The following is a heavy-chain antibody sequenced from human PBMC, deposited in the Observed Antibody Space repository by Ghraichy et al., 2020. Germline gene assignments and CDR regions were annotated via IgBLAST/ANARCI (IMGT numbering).Heavy chain of an antibody. Sequence: SETLSLTCTVSGGSISSSSYYWGWIRQPPGKGLEWIGNIYYSGSTYYNPSLKSRVTISVDTSKNQFSLKLSSVTAADTAVYYCARIQYCTNGVCYHPNWFGPWGQGTLVTVSS. V-gene: IGHV4-39*01. CDR1: GGSISSSSYY. CDR3: ARIQYCTNGVCYHPNWFGP. D-gene: IGHD2-8*01. J-gene: IGHJ5*02. CDR2: IYYSGST.